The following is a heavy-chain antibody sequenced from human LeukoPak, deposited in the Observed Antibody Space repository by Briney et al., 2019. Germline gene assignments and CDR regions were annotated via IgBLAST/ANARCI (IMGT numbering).Heavy chain of an antibody. V-gene: IGHV3-33*06. CDR1: GFTFSNYG. CDR2: ILYDGSDK. D-gene: IGHD5-18*01. Sequence: PGRSLRLSCAASGFTFSNYGMHWVRQAPGKGLEWVAVILYDGSDKYYADSVKGRFTISRDNSKNMLYLQMNGLRAEDRAVYYCAKRYTYGMDVWGKGTTVTVSS. J-gene: IGHJ6*04. CDR3: AKRYTYGMDV.